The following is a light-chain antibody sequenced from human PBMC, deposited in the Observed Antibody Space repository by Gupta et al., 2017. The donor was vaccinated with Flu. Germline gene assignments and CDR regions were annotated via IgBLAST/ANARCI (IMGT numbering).Light chain of an antibody. Sequence: QPVFPQPPPAQAAPGQKVTISCSGSSSNIGNNYVSWYQQLPGTAPKLLIYENNKRPSGIPDRFSGSKSGTSATLGITGLQTGDEADYYCGTWDSSLSAGVFGGGTKLTVL. CDR2: ENN. J-gene: IGLJ3*02. CDR3: GTWDSSLSAGV. CDR1: SSNIGNNY. V-gene: IGLV1-51*01.